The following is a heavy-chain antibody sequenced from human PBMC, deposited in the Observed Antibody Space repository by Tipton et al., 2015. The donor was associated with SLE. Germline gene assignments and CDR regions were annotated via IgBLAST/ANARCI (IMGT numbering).Heavy chain of an antibody. CDR3: ARDRGSRGYSSSWDGQDWFDP. Sequence: TLSLTCTVSGGSISSSSYYWGWIRQPPGKGLEWIGSIYYSGSTYYNPSLKSRVTISVDTSKNQFSLKLSSVTAADTAVYYCARDRGSRGYSSSWDGQDWFDPGGQGTLVTVSS. J-gene: IGHJ5*02. CDR1: GGSISSSSYY. V-gene: IGHV4-39*07. D-gene: IGHD6-13*01. CDR2: IYYSGST.